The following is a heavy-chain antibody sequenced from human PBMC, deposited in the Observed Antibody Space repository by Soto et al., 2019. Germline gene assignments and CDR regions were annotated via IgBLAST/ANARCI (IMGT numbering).Heavy chain of an antibody. CDR2: ISATGGGT. D-gene: IGHD3-16*01. Sequence: QPXGSLRLSCSASGVNFSNYAMSWVRQAPGKGLEWVSLISATGGGTYYADSVKGRFTISRDNSHNTLYLQVHSLTAEDTAVYYCAKDRRAGGNSAFYFDFWGQGAQVTVSS. CDR3: AKDRRAGGNSAFYFDF. J-gene: IGHJ4*02. V-gene: IGHV3-23*01. CDR1: GVNFSNYA.